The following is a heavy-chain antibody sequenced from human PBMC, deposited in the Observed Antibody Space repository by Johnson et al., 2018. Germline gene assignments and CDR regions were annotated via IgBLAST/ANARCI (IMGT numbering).Heavy chain of an antibody. V-gene: IGHV3-48*01. J-gene: IGHJ3*02. D-gene: IGHD6-19*01. CDR2: ISSSSSTI. CDR1: GFTFSTYS. CDR3: ARDGGIAVAGYGAFDI. Sequence: VQLVQSGGGVVQPGRSLRLSCAASGFTFSTYSMNWVRQAPGKGLEWVSYISSSSSTIYYADSVRGRFTISRDNAKNSLYVQMNSLRAEDTAVYYCARDGGIAVAGYGAFDIWGQGTMVTVSS.